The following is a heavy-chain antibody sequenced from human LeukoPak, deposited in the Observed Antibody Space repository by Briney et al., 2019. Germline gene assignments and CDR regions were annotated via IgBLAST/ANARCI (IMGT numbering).Heavy chain of an antibody. Sequence: ASVKVSCKASGYTFTTYDIIWVRQATGQGLEWMGWMNPNSGNTGYAQKFQGRVTMTRDTSISTAYMELSSLRSEDTAVYFCGRETTIPPYYFDYWGLGTPVIVSS. D-gene: IGHD3-9*01. V-gene: IGHV1-8*01. CDR2: MNPNSGNT. J-gene: IGHJ4*02. CDR3: GRETTIPPYYFDY. CDR1: GYTFTTYD.